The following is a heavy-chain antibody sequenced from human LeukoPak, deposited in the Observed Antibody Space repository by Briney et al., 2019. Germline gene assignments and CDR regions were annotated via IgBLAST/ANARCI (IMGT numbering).Heavy chain of an antibody. D-gene: IGHD2-2*01. Sequence: ASVKVSCKGSGYSFTSYWIGWVRQMPGKGLELMGIIYPGDSDTRYSPSFQGQVTISADKSISTAYLQWSSLKASDTAMYYCARRDCSSTSCQGFDPWGQGTLVTVSS. V-gene: IGHV5-51*01. CDR3: ARRDCSSTSCQGFDP. CDR2: IYPGDSDT. CDR1: GYSFTSYW. J-gene: IGHJ5*02.